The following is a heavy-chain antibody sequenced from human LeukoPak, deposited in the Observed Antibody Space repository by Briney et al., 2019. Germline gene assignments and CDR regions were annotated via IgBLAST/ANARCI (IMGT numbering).Heavy chain of an antibody. CDR2: MNPNSGNT. CDR1: GYTFTSYD. CDR3: ARGLWFGELYNAFDI. Sequence: ASVKVSCKASGYTFTSYDINWVRQATGQGLEWMGWMNPNSGNTGYAQKFQGKVTITRNTSISTAYMELSSLRSEDTAVYYCARGLWFGELYNAFDIWGQGTMVTVSS. D-gene: IGHD3-10*01. J-gene: IGHJ3*02. V-gene: IGHV1-8*03.